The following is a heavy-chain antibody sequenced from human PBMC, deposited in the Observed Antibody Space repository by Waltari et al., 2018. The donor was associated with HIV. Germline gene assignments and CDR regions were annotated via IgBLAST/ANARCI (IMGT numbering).Heavy chain of an antibody. Sequence: EVQLVESGGGLVQPGGSLRLSCAAPVFTCRRYWMHWVRQAPGKGLLWVSCISSDGSTTNYADSVKGRLTISRDNAKNTLYLQMNSLRADDTAVYYCARENTMTYYDALDIWGQGTMVTVSS. V-gene: IGHV3-74*01. CDR2: ISSDGSTT. CDR3: ARENTMTYYDALDI. CDR1: VFTCRRYW. J-gene: IGHJ3*02. D-gene: IGHD4-17*01.